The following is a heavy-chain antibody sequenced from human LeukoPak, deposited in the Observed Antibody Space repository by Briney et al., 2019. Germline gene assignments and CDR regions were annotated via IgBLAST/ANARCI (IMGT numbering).Heavy chain of an antibody. J-gene: IGHJ4*02. Sequence: PGGSLRLSCAASGFTFSSYWMTWVRQTPGKGLEWVANIKQDGSAKYYVDSVKGRFTISRDNAKNSLYLQMNSLRVEETALYYCARAIYSYDSYWCQGTLVTVSS. D-gene: IGHD5-18*01. CDR1: GFTFSSYW. V-gene: IGHV3-7*01. CDR3: ARAIYSYDSY. CDR2: IKQDGSAK.